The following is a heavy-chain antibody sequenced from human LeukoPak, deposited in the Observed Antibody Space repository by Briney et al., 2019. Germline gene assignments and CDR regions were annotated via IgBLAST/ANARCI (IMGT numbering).Heavy chain of an antibody. V-gene: IGHV6-1*01. Sequence: SQTLSLTCAISGDSVSSNTAAWNWIRQSPLRGLEWLGRTYYRSKWYNDYAVSVKSRITVNPDTSKNQFSLQLNSVTPEDTAVYYCARLNYYDSSFDYWGQGTLVTVSS. CDR1: GDSVSSNTAA. D-gene: IGHD3-22*01. J-gene: IGHJ4*02. CDR2: TYYRSKWYN. CDR3: ARLNYYDSSFDY.